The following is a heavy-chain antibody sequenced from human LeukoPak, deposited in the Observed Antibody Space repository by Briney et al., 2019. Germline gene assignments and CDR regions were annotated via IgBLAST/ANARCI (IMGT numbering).Heavy chain of an antibody. CDR3: AKHSGSYGRPLDY. D-gene: IGHD3-10*01. CDR2: ISGSGGNT. V-gene: IGHV3-23*01. CDR1: GFIFSNYG. J-gene: IGHJ4*02. Sequence: GGSLRLSCAASGFIFSNYGMNWVRQAPGKGLEWVSAISGSGGNTFYADSVKGRFTISRDNSKNTLCLQMNSLRAEDTAVYYCAKHSGSYGRPLDYWGQGTLVTVSS.